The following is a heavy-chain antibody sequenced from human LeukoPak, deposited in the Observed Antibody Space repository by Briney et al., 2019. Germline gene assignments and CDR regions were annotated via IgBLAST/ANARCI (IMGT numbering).Heavy chain of an antibody. CDR1: GYTFTSYY. CDR3: ARVGSSWAYFDY. CDR2: IDPSDGST. J-gene: IGHJ4*02. V-gene: IGHV1-46*01. Sequence: ASVKVSCKASGYTFTSYYMHWVRQAPGQGLEWMGIIDPSDGSTIYAQKFQGRVTMTRDMSTSTVYMELSSLRSEDTAVYYCARVGSSWAYFDYWGQGTLVTVSS. D-gene: IGHD6-13*01.